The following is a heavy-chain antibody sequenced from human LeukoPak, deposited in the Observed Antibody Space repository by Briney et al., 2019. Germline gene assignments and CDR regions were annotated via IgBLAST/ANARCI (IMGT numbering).Heavy chain of an antibody. Sequence: ASVKVSCKAFGYTFTSNYMHWVRQAPGQGPEWMGVISPSGGSTTYAQKFQGRVTLTRDMSTSTDYLELSSLRSEDTAVYYCARVGYCSGGSCPPGDWGQGTLVTVSS. V-gene: IGHV1-46*01. CDR1: GYTFTSNY. CDR2: ISPSGGST. J-gene: IGHJ4*02. CDR3: ARVGYCSGGSCPPGD. D-gene: IGHD2-15*01.